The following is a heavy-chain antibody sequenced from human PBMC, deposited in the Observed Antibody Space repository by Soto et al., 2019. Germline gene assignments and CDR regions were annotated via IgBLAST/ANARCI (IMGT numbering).Heavy chain of an antibody. Sequence: EVQLLESGGGLVQPGGSLRLSCAASGFSFSSYAMNWVRQAPWKGLEWVSAISGSAATTHFADSVKGRFTISRDNSKNTLYLQMNSLRAEDTAVYHSARDRSYYDSSGSYSPPYWGQGTLVTVSS. V-gene: IGHV3-23*01. CDR3: ARDRSYYDSSGSYSPPY. CDR1: GFSFSSYA. D-gene: IGHD3-22*01. J-gene: IGHJ4*02. CDR2: ISGSAATT.